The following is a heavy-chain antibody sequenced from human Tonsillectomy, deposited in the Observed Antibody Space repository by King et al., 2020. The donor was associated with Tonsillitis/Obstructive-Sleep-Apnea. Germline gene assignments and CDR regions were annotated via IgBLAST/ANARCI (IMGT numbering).Heavy chain of an antibody. Sequence: VQLVESGAEVKKPGASVKVSCKASGYTFTSYYMHWVRQAPGQGLEWMGIINPSGGSTSYAQQFQGRVTMTRDTSTSTVYMELSSLRSEDTAVYYCARDGRGFHCSSTSCLVGFFDYWGQGTLVTVSS. CDR2: INPSGGST. CDR1: GYTFTSYY. CDR3: ARDGRGFHCSSTSCLVGFFDY. V-gene: IGHV1-46*01. J-gene: IGHJ4*02. D-gene: IGHD2-2*01.